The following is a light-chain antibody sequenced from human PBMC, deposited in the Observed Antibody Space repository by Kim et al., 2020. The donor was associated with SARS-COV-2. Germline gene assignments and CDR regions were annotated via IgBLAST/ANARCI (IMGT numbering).Light chain of an antibody. CDR3: QQLNTYPWT. J-gene: IGKJ1*01. Sequence: GDRVAVTCRTSQGIDNHLAWYQQKPAKAPKLLIFAASTLQSGVPSRFSGSGSGTEFTLTVSSLQPEDFAIYYCQQLNTYPWTFGQGTKVDIK. CDR2: AAS. CDR1: QGIDNH. V-gene: IGKV1-9*01.